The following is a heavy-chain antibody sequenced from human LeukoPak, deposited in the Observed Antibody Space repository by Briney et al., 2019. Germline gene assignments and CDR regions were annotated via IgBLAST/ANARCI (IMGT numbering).Heavy chain of an antibody. J-gene: IGHJ4*02. CDR3: ARGLGYGDYAYLFDY. D-gene: IGHD4-17*01. CDR2: IKQDGSEK. Sequence: GGSLRLSCAASGFTFSSYWMSWVRQAPGKGLEWVANIKQDGSEKYYVDSVKGRFTISRDNAKSSLYLQMNSLRAEDTAVYYCARGLGYGDYAYLFDYWGQGTLVTVSS. V-gene: IGHV3-7*01. CDR1: GFTFSSYW.